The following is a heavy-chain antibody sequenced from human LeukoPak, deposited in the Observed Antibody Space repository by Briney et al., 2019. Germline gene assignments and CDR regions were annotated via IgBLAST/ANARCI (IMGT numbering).Heavy chain of an antibody. CDR3: ARDSLTMIVVVIAGYFDY. CDR2: ISYDGSNK. V-gene: IGHV3-30-3*01. D-gene: IGHD3-22*01. CDR1: GFTFSSYA. J-gene: IGHJ4*02. Sequence: GGSLRLSCAASGFTFSSYAMHRARQAPGKGLEWVAVISYDGSNKYYADSVKGRFTISRDNSKNTLYLQMNSLRAEDTAVYYCARDSLTMIVVVIAGYFDYWGQGTLVTVSS.